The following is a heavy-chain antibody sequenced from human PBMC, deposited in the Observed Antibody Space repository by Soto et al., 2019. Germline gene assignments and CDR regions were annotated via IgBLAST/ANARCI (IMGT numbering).Heavy chain of an antibody. CDR3: ARGVYYDSSGYYPY. V-gene: IGHV4-31*02. D-gene: IGHD3-22*01. Sequence: SETLSLTCTVSGGSISSGGYYWSWIRQHPGKGLEWIGYIYYSGSTYYNPSLKSRVTISVDTSKNQFSLKLSSVTAADTAVYYCARGVYYDSSGYYPYWGQGTLVTVSS. CDR2: IYYSGST. CDR1: GGSISSGGYY. J-gene: IGHJ4*02.